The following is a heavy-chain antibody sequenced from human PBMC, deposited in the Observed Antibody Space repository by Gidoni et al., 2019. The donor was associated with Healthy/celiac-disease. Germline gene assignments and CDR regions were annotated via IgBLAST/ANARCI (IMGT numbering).Heavy chain of an antibody. CDR1: GFTFDDYA. Sequence: EVQLVESGGGLVQRGRSVSLSGAASGFTFDDYAMHWVRPAPGKGLGGVSGIRWNSGSICYADSVKGRFTISRDNAKNALSLQMNILRAEDTALYYCSRITIFGVVIWGQGTLVTVSS. CDR3: SRITIFGVVI. V-gene: IGHV3-9*01. D-gene: IGHD3-3*01. J-gene: IGHJ4*02. CDR2: IRWNSGSI.